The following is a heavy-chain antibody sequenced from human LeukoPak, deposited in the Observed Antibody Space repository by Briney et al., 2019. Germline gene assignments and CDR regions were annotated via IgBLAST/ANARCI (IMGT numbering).Heavy chain of an antibody. J-gene: IGHJ3*02. CDR3: ARHRDILFFGEVGYAFDI. CDR1: GFPIQCFH. Sequence: SSETLSLTCSVCGFPIQCFHWWWQRQPPGKGLEWIGYIYYSGSTNYNPSLKSRVTIAVGTSKNQYTLKLSSGTDGDTAAYCCARHRDILFFGEVGYAFDIWGQGTMVTVSS. CDR2: IYYSGST. V-gene: IGHV4-59*08. D-gene: IGHD3/OR15-3a*01.